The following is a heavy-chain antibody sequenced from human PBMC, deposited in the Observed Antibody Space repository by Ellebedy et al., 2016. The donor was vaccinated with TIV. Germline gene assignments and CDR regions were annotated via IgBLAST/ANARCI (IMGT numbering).Heavy chain of an antibody. Sequence: GESLKISCATSGFSFSTYAMHWVRQAPGKGLEWVAVISYDGSNKYYADSVKGRFTISRDNSKNTLYLQMNSLRAEDTAVYYCARSENLYYYGSGSYYGHWGQGTLVTVSS. CDR3: ARSENLYYYGSGSYYGH. J-gene: IGHJ4*02. CDR2: ISYDGSNK. CDR1: GFSFSTYA. V-gene: IGHV3-30-3*01. D-gene: IGHD3-10*01.